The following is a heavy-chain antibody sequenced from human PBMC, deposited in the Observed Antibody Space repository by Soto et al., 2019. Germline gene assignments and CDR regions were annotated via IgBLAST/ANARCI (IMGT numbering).Heavy chain of an antibody. V-gene: IGHV3-23*01. CDR1: GVTLSRYA. CDR2: ISGSGGST. Sequence: PGGALRLSCGGSGVTLSRYAISWGRQAPGKGLEWVSAISGSGGSTYYADSVKGRFTISRDNAKNSLYLQMNSLRAEDTAVYYCAREGRSRHSLNWFHPPGQGPLVTRSS. D-gene: IGHD2-21*01. J-gene: IGHJ5*02. CDR3: AREGRSRHSLNWFHP.